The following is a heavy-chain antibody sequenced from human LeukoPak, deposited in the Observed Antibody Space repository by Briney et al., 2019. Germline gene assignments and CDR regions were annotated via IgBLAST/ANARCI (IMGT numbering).Heavy chain of an antibody. CDR2: ISGSGGGT. D-gene: IGHD5-18*01. CDR1: GFTFSSYA. CDR3: ARDRGFSSFDY. V-gene: IGHV3-23*01. Sequence: GGSLRLSCAASGFTFSSYAMSWVRQAPGKGLEWVSTISGSGGGTYYAESVKGRFTISRDNAKNSLYLQMNSLRAEDTAVYYCARDRGFSSFDYWGQGTLVTVSS. J-gene: IGHJ4*02.